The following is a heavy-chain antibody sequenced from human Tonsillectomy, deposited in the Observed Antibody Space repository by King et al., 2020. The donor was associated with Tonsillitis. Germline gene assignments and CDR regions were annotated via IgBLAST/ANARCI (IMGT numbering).Heavy chain of an antibody. CDR1: GFTISTHG. CDR2: ISDDGSNK. J-gene: IGHJ4*02. V-gene: IGHV3-30*03. CDR3: ATGGY. D-gene: IGHD3-10*01. Sequence: VQLVESGGGVVQPGRSLRLSCAASGFTISTHGMHWVRQAPGKGLEWVAVISDDGSNKYYADSVKGRFTISRDNSKNTLYLQMNSLRAEDTAVYYCATGGYWGQGTLVTVSS.